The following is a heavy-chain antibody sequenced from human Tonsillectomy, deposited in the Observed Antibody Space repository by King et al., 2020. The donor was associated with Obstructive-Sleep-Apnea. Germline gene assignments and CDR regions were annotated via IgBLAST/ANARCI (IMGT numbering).Heavy chain of an antibody. CDR3: YYYGMDV. CDR2: ISGSGGST. CDR1: GFTFSSYA. Sequence: VQLVESGGGLVQPGGSLRLSCAASGFTFSSYAMSWVRQAPGKGLEWVSAISGSGGSTYYAHSVKGRFTISRDNYTAVYYCAKDLQRWGSSWDNYYYYYGMDVWGQGTTGTVSS. D-gene: IGHD6-13*01. V-gene: IGHV3-23*04. J-gene: IGHJ6*02.